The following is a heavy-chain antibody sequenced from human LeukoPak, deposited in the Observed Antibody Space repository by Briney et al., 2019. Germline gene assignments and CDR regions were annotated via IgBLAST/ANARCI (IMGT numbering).Heavy chain of an antibody. CDR1: GGSISSGGYS. J-gene: IGHJ4*02. Sequence: SQTLSLTCAVSGGSISSGGYSWSWIRQPPGKGLEWTGYIYHSGSTYYNPSLKSRVTISVDRSKNQFSLKLSSVTAADTAVYYCASLYYYDSSGYFDYWGQGTLVTVSS. V-gene: IGHV4-30-2*01. D-gene: IGHD3-22*01. CDR3: ASLYYYDSSGYFDY. CDR2: IYHSGST.